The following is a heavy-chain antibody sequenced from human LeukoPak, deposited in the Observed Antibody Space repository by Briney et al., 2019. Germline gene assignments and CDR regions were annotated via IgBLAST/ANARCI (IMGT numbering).Heavy chain of an antibody. CDR1: GGSSSSYY. Sequence: SEALSRTCKVAGGSSSSYYWSWIRQPPGKGLEWIGYIYYSGSTNYNPSLKSRVTISVDTSKNQFSLKLSSVTAADTAVYYCASISGYDDYYFDYWGQGTLVTVSS. V-gene: IGHV4-59*01. CDR3: ASISGYDDYYFDY. CDR2: IYYSGST. J-gene: IGHJ4*02. D-gene: IGHD5-12*01.